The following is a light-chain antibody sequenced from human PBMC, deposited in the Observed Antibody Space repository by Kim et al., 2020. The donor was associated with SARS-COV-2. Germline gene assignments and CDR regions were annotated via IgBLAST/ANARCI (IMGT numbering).Light chain of an antibody. CDR3: NSRDSSGNRV. CDR1: ILLGSY. J-gene: IGLJ3*02. CDR2: GKN. V-gene: IGLV3-19*01. Sequence: VALGQTVRITCQGVILLGSYASWYQQQPGQAPVLFIYGKNTRPSGFPDRFSGSSSGNTASLTITGAQAEDEADYYCNSRDSSGNRVFGGGTKLTVL.